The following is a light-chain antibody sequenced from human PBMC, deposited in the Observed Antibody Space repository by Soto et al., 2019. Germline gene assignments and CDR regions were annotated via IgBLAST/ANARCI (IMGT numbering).Light chain of an antibody. V-gene: IGLV7-46*01. CDR3: LLSYSGVRV. CDR2: DTS. Sequence: QAVVTQDPSLTVSPGGPVTLSCASSTGTVTSRHYPFWFQQKPGQVPTTLIYDTSNRHSWTPSRFSGSLVGGKAALTLSGAQPEDEAVYFCLLSYSGVRVFGGGTQLTVL. CDR1: TGTVTSRHY. J-gene: IGLJ2*01.